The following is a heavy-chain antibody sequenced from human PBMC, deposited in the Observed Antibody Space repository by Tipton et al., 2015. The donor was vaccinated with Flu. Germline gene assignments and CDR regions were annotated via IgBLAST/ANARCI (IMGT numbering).Heavy chain of an antibody. Sequence: GLVKPSETLSLTCTVSGGSISGYYWSWIRQPPGKGLEYIGYIHYSGSTKSNPSLKSRVTISLDTSKNQFSLKLSSVTAADTAVYYCAREFSGWFDPWGQGTLVTVSS. CDR3: AREFSGWFDP. V-gene: IGHV4-59*12. D-gene: IGHD2/OR15-2a*01. CDR1: GGSISGYY. J-gene: IGHJ5*02. CDR2: IHYSGST.